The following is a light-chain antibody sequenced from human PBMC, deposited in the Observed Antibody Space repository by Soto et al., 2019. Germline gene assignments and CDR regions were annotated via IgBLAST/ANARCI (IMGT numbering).Light chain of an antibody. V-gene: IGKV3-15*01. CDR2: GAF. CDR1: QIIGTN. Sequence: ENVLTQSPATLSVSPGERATLSCRTRQIIGTNLAWYQQKHGQAPRLLIYGAFIRAPGFPVRFRGTGSGSEFTLTISSLQSEDGALYYCQQYDKWPYTFGQGTKVDIK. CDR3: QQYDKWPYT. J-gene: IGKJ2*01.